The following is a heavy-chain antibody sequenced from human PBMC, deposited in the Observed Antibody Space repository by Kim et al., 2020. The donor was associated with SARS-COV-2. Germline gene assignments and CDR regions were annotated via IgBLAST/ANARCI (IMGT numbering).Heavy chain of an antibody. J-gene: IGHJ6*02. CDR3: ARERWDGIDWNYGAYYGMDV. V-gene: IGHV3-21*01. D-gene: IGHD1-7*01. CDR1: GFTFSSYS. CDR2: ISSSSSYI. Sequence: GGSLRLSCAASGFTFSSYSMNWVRQAPGKGLEWVSSISSSSSYIYYADSVKGRFTISRDNAKNSLYLQMNSLRAEDTAVYYCARERWDGIDWNYGAYYGMDVWGQGTTVTVSS.